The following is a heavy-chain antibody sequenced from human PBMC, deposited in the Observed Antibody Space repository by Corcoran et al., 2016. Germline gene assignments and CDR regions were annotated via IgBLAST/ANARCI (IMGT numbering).Heavy chain of an antibody. J-gene: IGHJ3*02. V-gene: IGHV3-30*18. Sequence: QVQLVESGGGVVQPGRSLRLSCAASGFTFSSYGMHWVRQAPGKGLEWVAVISYDGSNKYYADSVKGRFTISRDNSKNTLYLQMNSLRAEDTAVYYCAKGIGYCTNGVCGAFDIRGQGTMVTVSS. CDR1: GFTFSSYG. CDR3: AKGIGYCTNGVCGAFDI. D-gene: IGHD2-8*01. CDR2: ISYDGSNK.